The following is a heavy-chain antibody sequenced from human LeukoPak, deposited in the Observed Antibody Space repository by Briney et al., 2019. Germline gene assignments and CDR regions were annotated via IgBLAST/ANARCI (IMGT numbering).Heavy chain of an antibody. D-gene: IGHD3-22*01. V-gene: IGHV3-73*01. CDR3: TRLRSKCPSPITMIVVVITYYFDY. CDR2: IRSKANSYAT. Sequence: PGGSLRLSCAASGFTFSGSAMHWVRQASGKGLEWVGRIRSKANSYATAYAASVKGRFTISRDDSKNTAYLQMNSLKTEDTAVYYCTRLRSKCPSPITMIVVVITYYFDYWGQGTLVTVSS. CDR1: GFTFSGSA. J-gene: IGHJ4*02.